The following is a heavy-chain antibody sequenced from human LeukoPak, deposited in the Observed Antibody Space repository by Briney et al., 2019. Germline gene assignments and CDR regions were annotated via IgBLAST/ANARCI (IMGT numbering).Heavy chain of an antibody. J-gene: IGHJ4*02. V-gene: IGHV3-21*01. D-gene: IGHD4-17*01. CDR1: GFTFNTYN. CDR3: ARGHTAVTRHFDF. Sequence: GGSLRLSCAASGFTFNTYNMNWVRQAPGKGLEWVSSITSSSTYTIYADSVKGRFTISRDNAKNSLYLQMNSLRDEDTAIYYCARGHTAVTRHFDFWGQGTLVTVSS. CDR2: ITSSSTYT.